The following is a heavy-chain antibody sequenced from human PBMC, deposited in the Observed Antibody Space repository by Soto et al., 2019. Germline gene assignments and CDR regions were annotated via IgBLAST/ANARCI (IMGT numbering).Heavy chain of an antibody. CDR1: GDSVSSNSAA. Sequence: SQTLSLTCAISGDSVSSNSAAWNWIRQSPSRGLEWLGRTYYRSKWYNDYAVSVKSRITINPDTSKNQFSLQLNSVTPEDTAVYYCARAPFRAVVGTADAFDIWGQGTMVTVSS. CDR2: TYYRSKWYN. CDR3: ARAPFRAVVGTADAFDI. J-gene: IGHJ3*02. V-gene: IGHV6-1*01. D-gene: IGHD6-19*01.